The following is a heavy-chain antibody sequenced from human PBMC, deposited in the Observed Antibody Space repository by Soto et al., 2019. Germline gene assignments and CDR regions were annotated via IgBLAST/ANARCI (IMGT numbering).Heavy chain of an antibody. CDR1: GFTFSSYG. J-gene: IGHJ4*02. CDR3: ATTGPY. CDR2: IGFDGSNK. V-gene: IGHV3-33*01. Sequence: QVQLVESGGGVVQPGRSLRLSCAASGFTFSSYGMHWVRQAPGKGLEWGAVIGFDGSNKFYADSVKGRFTISRDNSKNTVSLQMNSLRDEDSAAYYCATTGPYWGQGTLVTVSS.